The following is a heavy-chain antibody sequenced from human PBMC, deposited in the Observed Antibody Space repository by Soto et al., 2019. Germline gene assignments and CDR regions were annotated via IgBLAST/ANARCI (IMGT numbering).Heavy chain of an antibody. CDR2: ISYDGTNK. CDR3: ARDPKTSGGQHWAFNYFDS. J-gene: IGHJ4*02. V-gene: IGHV3-30-3*01. Sequence: PGGSLRLSCAASGFSFSISPMHWVRQAPGKGPEWVALISYDGTNKFYADSVKGRFTISRDNSKSTLYLQVDSLRPVDAAVYYCARDPKTSGGQHWAFNYFDSWGQGTLVTVSS. CDR1: GFSFSISP. D-gene: IGHD7-27*01.